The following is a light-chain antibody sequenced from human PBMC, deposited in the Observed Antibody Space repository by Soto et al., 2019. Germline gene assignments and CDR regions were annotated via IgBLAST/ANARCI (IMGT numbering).Light chain of an antibody. CDR3: QQYYGTPWT. CDR1: QRILYRPNNKHY. Sequence: DIVMTQFPDSLAVSLGERATINCRSSQRILYRPNNKHYLAWYQQKPGQPPKLLIYWPSIRATGVPDRFSGSGSGTDFTLAISSLRDEDVAVYSCQQYYGTPWTVGRGTQVEIK. V-gene: IGKV4-1*01. CDR2: WPS. J-gene: IGKJ1*01.